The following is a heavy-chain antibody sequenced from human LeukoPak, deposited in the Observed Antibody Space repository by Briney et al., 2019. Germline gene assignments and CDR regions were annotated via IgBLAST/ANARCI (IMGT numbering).Heavy chain of an antibody. J-gene: IGHJ3*02. CDR3: ARAPPGRQPWLLRI. Sequence: GGSLRLSCAASGFTFSSYSMNWVRQAPGKGLEWVSSISSSSSYIYYADSVKGRFTISRDNAKNSLYLQMNSLRAEDTAVYYCARAPPGRQPWLLRIWGQGTMVTVSS. CDR2: ISSSSSYI. D-gene: IGHD5-18*01. CDR1: GFTFSSYS. V-gene: IGHV3-21*01.